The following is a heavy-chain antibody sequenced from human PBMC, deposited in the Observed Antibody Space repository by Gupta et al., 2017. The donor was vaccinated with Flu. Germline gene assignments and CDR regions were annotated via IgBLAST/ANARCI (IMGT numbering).Heavy chain of an antibody. J-gene: IGHJ4*02. CDR3: ATIANVHFDY. D-gene: IGHD1-1*01. CDR1: NEW. Sequence: NEWMAWVRQAPGKGLEWVANIKQDGGETYYLDSVKGRFTISRDNAKNSVYLQMNSLRAEDTAVYYCATIANVHFDYWGQGTLVTVSS. CDR2: IKQDGGET. V-gene: IGHV3-7*01.